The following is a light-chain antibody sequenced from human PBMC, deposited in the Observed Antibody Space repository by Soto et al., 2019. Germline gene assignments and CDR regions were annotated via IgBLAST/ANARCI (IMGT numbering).Light chain of an antibody. CDR1: QTISSW. J-gene: IGKJ1*01. CDR2: KAS. CDR3: QHYNSYSEA. V-gene: IGKV1-5*03. Sequence: DIQMTQSPSTLSGSVGDRVTITCRASQTISSWLAWYQQKPGKAPKLLIYKASTLKSGVPSRFSGSGSGTVCTLTISSLQPDDFSIYYSQHYNSYSEAFGQGTKVELK.